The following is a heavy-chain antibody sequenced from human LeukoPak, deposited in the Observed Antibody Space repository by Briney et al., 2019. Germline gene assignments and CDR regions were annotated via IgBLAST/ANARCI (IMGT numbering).Heavy chain of an antibody. Sequence: GGSLRLSCAVSGFTVSGTYMSWVRQAPGKGLEWVSVIYSGGNTYYSDSVKGRFAISRDTSKNTLYLQMNSLRAEDTAVYYCARALYSGHADLFDSLGQGTLVTVSS. J-gene: IGHJ4*02. V-gene: IGHV3-66*01. D-gene: IGHD5-12*01. CDR1: GFTVSGTY. CDR3: ARALYSGHADLFDS. CDR2: IYSGGNT.